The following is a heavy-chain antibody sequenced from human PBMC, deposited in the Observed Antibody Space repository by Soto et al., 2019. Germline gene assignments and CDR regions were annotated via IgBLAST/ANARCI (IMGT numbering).Heavy chain of an antibody. V-gene: IGHV5-10-1*01. D-gene: IGHD2-8*01. CDR2: IDPSDSYT. CDR3: ARGLMYGMDI. J-gene: IGHJ6*02. CDR1: GYSFTSYL. Sequence: GESLKISCKGSGYSFTSYLPSWVRQMPWKGLEWVVRIDPSDSYTNYSPSFQGHVTISADKSISTAYLQWSSLRASDIATYYCARGLMYGMDIWGQGTTVTVSS.